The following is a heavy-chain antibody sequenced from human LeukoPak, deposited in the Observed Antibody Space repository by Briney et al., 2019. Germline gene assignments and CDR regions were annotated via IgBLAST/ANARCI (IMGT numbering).Heavy chain of an antibody. CDR1: GYTFNSYG. CDR3: ARDRTPYGDYE. V-gene: IGHV1-18*01. CDR2: ISAHKGNT. J-gene: IGHJ4*01. Sequence: GASVKVSCKASGYTFNSYGISLARQAPGQALEWMGWISAHKGNTNHPQKLQARVTMTTDTSTSTAYMELRSLRSDDTAVYYCARDRTPYGDYEWGQGTLVTVSS. D-gene: IGHD4-17*01.